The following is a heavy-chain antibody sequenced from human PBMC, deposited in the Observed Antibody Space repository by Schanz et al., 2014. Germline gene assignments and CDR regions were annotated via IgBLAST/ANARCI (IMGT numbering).Heavy chain of an antibody. J-gene: IGHJ5*02. Sequence: GPEVKEPGASVKVPCEASRYTFNTYGLNWVRQAPGQGLEWMGWISAYTNNTNYAQKVQGRVTMTTDTSTGTAYMELRSLRSDDTAVYYCARDRKRYCSTASCLHDNWFDPWGQGTLVIVSS. CDR3: ARDRKRYCSTASCLHDNWFDP. D-gene: IGHD2-2*01. V-gene: IGHV1-18*01. CDR1: RYTFNTYG. CDR2: ISAYTNNT.